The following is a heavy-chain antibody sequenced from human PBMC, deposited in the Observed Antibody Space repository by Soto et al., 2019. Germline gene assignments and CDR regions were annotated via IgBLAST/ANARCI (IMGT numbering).Heavy chain of an antibody. CDR2: IIPILGIA. D-gene: IGHD6-13*01. Sequence: QVQLVQSGAEVKKPGSSVKVSCKASGGTFSSYTISWVRQAPGQGLEWMGRIIPILGIANYAQKFQGRVTITADKSTSTAYMELSSLRSEDTAVYYCARERRFKIAAAGDWFDPWCQGTMVTVSS. J-gene: IGHJ5*02. V-gene: IGHV1-69*08. CDR1: GGTFSSYT. CDR3: ARERRFKIAAAGDWFDP.